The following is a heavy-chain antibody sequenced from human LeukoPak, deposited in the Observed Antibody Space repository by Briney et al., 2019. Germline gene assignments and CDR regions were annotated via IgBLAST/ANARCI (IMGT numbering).Heavy chain of an antibody. J-gene: IGHJ4*02. CDR1: GFTFSSYS. V-gene: IGHV3-48*02. D-gene: IGHD4-17*01. Sequence: GGSLRLSCAASGFTFSSYSMNWVRQAPGKGLEWVSYISSSSTIYYADSVEGRFTISRDNAKNSLYLQMNSLRDEDTAVYYCAKLVTTVTYDYWGQGTLVTVSS. CDR3: AKLVTTVTYDY. CDR2: ISSSSTI.